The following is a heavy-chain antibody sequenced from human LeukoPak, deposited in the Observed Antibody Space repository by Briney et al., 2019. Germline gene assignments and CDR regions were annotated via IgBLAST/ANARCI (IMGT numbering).Heavy chain of an antibody. Sequence: SETLSLTCTVSGGSISSSSYYWGWIRQPPGKGLEWIGSIYYSGSTYYNPSLKSRVTISVDTSKNQFSLKLSSVTAADTAVYYCARRRRQWLAHLDYWGQGTLVTVSS. CDR2: IYYSGST. CDR3: ARRRRQWLAHLDY. V-gene: IGHV4-39*01. D-gene: IGHD6-19*01. J-gene: IGHJ4*02. CDR1: GGSISSSSYY.